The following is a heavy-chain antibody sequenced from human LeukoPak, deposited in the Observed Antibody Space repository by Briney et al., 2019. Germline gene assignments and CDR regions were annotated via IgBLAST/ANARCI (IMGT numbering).Heavy chain of an antibody. Sequence: SETLSLTCTVSGGSISSYYWSWIRQPPGKGLEWIGYIYYSGSTNYNPSLKSRVTISEDTSKNQFSLKLSSVTAADTAVYYCARAAPYYDFWSGYSTNNYYYYYGMDVWGQGTTVTVSS. CDR3: ARAAPYYDFWSGYSTNNYYYYYGMDV. CDR1: GGSISSYY. V-gene: IGHV4-59*01. D-gene: IGHD3-3*01. CDR2: IYYSGST. J-gene: IGHJ6*02.